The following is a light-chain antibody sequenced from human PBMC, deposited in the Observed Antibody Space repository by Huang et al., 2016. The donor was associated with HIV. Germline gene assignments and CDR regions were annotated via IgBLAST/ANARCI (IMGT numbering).Light chain of an antibody. CDR1: QSVSSH. V-gene: IGKV3-15*01. CDR3: QQYDDWPPVWT. CDR2: DAS. Sequence: ELVVTQSPATLSVSPGERATLSCRASQSVSSHLAWYQQKPGQAPRLLIYDASTRATGIPARFIGSRSGTEFTLTISSLQSEDFAIYYCQQYDDWPPVWTFGQGTTVDIK. J-gene: IGKJ1*01.